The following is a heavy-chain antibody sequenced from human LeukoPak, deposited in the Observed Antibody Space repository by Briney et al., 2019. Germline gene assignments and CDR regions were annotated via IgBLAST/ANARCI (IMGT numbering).Heavy chain of an antibody. D-gene: IGHD5-18*01. Sequence: SQTLSLTCAISGDSVSSNSAAWNWIRQSPSRGLEWLGRTYYRSKWSNDSAESVKSRIIINADTSKNQLSLQLISVTPEDTAVYYCARVVDTRGPFDYWGQGTLVTVSS. CDR3: ARVVDTRGPFDY. V-gene: IGHV6-1*01. J-gene: IGHJ4*02. CDR2: TYYRSKWSN. CDR1: GDSVSSNSAA.